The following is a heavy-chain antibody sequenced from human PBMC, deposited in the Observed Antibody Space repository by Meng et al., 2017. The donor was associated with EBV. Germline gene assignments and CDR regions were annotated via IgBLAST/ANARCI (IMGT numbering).Heavy chain of an antibody. CDR1: GGAFSSYD. V-gene: IGHV1-69*01. Sequence: QVQLVEAVVEGKKPGASVEVSCKASGGAFSSYDISWVRQAPGQGLEWMGGIIPIFGTANYSQKFQGRVTITADESTSTAYMELSSLRSEDTAVYYCARGYRGSSWYLGYWGQGTLVTVSS. CDR2: IIPIFGTA. J-gene: IGHJ4*02. CDR3: ARGYRGSSWYLGY. D-gene: IGHD6-13*01.